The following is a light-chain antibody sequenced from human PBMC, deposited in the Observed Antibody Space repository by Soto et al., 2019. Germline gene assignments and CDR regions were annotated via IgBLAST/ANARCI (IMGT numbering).Light chain of an antibody. V-gene: IGKV3-11*01. J-gene: IGKJ5*01. CDR2: DAS. CDR3: QQRSNWPLIT. CDR1: QSVSSY. Sequence: PGESATLSCRASQSVSSYLAWYQQKPGQAPRLLIYDASNRATGSPARFSGSGSGTDFTLTISSLEPEDFAVYYCQQRSNWPLITFGQGTRLEIK.